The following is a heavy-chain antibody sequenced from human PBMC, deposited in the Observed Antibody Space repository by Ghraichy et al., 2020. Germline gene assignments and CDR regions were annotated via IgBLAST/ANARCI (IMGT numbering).Heavy chain of an antibody. CDR1: GGTFSSYA. J-gene: IGHJ3*02. D-gene: IGHD3-22*01. CDR2: IIPIFGTA. Sequence: SVRVSCKASGGTFSSYAISWVRQAPGQGLEWMGGIIPIFGTANYAQKFQGRVTITADESTSTAYMELSSLRSEDTAVYYCARWGPYYYDSSGYLGSAFDIWGQGTMVTVSS. V-gene: IGHV1-69*13. CDR3: ARWGPYYYDSSGYLGSAFDI.